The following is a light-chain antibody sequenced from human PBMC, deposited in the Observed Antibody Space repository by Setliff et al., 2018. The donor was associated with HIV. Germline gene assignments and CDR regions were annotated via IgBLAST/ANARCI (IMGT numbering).Light chain of an antibody. CDR1: GRDIGGYNY. CDR2: GVT. J-gene: IGLJ1*01. CDR3: SSYTSTSAYV. V-gene: IGLV2-14*03. Sequence: QSVLTQPASVSGSPGQSATISCIGTGRDIGGYNYVSWYQQHPGKAPKLIIYGVTKRSSGVSNRFSGSKAGTTASLTISGLQAEDEADYYCSSYTSTSAYVFGTGTKVTVL.